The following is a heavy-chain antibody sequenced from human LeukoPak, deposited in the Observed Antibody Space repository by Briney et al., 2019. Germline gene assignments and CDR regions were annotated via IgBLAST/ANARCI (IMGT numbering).Heavy chain of an antibody. J-gene: IGHJ4*02. CDR2: ISYDGSNK. V-gene: IGHV3-30*18. CDR1: GFIFSSYG. Sequence: GGSLRLSCAASGFIFSSYGMHWVRQAPGKGLEWVAVISYDGSNKYYADSVKGRFTISRDNSKNTLYLQMNSLRVEDTAVYYCAKVDSSDYGDLRIPADYWGQGTLVTVSS. D-gene: IGHD4-17*01. CDR3: AKVDSSDYGDLRIPADY.